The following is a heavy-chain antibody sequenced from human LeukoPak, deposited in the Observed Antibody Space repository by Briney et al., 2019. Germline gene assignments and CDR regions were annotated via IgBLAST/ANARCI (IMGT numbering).Heavy chain of an antibody. CDR2: HYSGSTT. J-gene: IGHJ6*02. CDR3: ARLPAYHYGMDV. CDR1: GFAVTANY. V-gene: IGHV3-66*04. Sequence: GGSLRLSCAASGFAVTANYMNWVRQAPGKGLEWVSVHYSGSTTYYADSVRGRFTISRDNSKNTMYLQMNSLRVEDTAVYYCARLPAYHYGMDVWGQGTTVTVSS.